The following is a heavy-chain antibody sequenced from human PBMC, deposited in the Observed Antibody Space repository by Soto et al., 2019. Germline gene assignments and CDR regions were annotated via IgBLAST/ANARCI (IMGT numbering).Heavy chain of an antibody. V-gene: IGHV1-2*04. J-gene: IGHJ4*02. CDR2: INPNSGGT. CDR1: GYTFTGYY. CDR3: ARGRTTHVNIVATTPDFDY. Sequence: GASVKVSCKASGYTFTGYYMHWVRQAPGQGLEWMGWINPNSGGTNYAQKFQGWDTMTRDTSISTAYMELSRLRSDDTAVYYCARGRTTHVNIVATTPDFDYWGQGTLVTVSS. D-gene: IGHD5-12*01.